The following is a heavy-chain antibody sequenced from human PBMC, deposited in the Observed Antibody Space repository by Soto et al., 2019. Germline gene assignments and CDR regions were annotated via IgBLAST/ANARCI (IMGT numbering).Heavy chain of an antibody. V-gene: IGHV1-46*01. CDR2: INTSGGST. CDR1: GYTFTSHY. Sequence: VASVKVSCKASGYTFTSHYLHWVRQAPGQALEWTGIINTSGGSTSYAHKSQGSVTMTRDTSTSTVYMELSSLRSEDVAVYYCAGYDFSDDYYFYGMDVWGQGTTVTVSS. D-gene: IGHD1-1*01. CDR3: AGYDFSDDYYFYGMDV. J-gene: IGHJ6*02.